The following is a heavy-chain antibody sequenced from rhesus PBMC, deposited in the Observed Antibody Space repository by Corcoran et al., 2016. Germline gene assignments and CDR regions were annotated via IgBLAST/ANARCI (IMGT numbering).Heavy chain of an antibody. CDR1: GGSINSNY. D-gene: IGHD6-37*01. J-gene: IGHJ5-1*01. V-gene: IGHV4-173*01. Sequence: QVQLQESGPGLVKPSETLSLTCAVSGGSINSNYWSWIRQPPGKGLEWIGRISGRGGSPAYNPSLKSRVPISTDTSKNQCSRKLSSVAAADTAVYYCARSTSGGWDRFDVWGPGVLVTVSS. CDR3: ARSTSGGWDRFDV. CDR2: ISGRGGSP.